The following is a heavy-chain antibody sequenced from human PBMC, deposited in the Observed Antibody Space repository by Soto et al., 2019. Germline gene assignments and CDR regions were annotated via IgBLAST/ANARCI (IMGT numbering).Heavy chain of an antibody. CDR1: GFTFSSYS. Sequence: GESLKISCAASGFTFSSYSMNWVRQAPGKGLEWVSSISSSSSYIYYADSVTGRFTISRDNAKNSLYLQMNSLRAEDTAVYFCARNYYYGSGLDYWGQGTLVTVSS. V-gene: IGHV3-21*01. D-gene: IGHD3-22*01. J-gene: IGHJ4*02. CDR3: ARNYYYGSGLDY. CDR2: ISSSSSYI.